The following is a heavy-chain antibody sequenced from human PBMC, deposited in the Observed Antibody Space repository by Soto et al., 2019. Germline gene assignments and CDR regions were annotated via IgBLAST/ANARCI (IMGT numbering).Heavy chain of an antibody. CDR3: ARGRYGDY. CDR2: ISAHNGNT. CDR1: GYGFTTYG. J-gene: IGHJ4*02. Sequence: QVHLVQSGAEVKKPGASVKVSCKGSGYGFTTYGITWVRQAPGQGLEWMAWISAHNGNTNYAQKLQVRVTVTRDTTTCTAYMELSSLRSDDTAVYYCARGRYGDYWGEGALVTVSS. D-gene: IGHD1-1*01. V-gene: IGHV1-18*01.